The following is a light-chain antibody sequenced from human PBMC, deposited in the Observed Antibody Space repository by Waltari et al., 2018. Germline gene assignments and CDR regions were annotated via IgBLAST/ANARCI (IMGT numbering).Light chain of an antibody. Sequence: EVLMTQSPATLPVSPGERVTLSCRASQNIHDNLAWYQQKPGQAPRLLIYGVSTRATAIPARFRGSGSGTEFTLTISSLQSEDLAIYYCQQYNKWPPLTFGGGTKVEIK. CDR1: QNIHDN. J-gene: IGKJ4*01. CDR2: GVS. V-gene: IGKV3-15*01. CDR3: QQYNKWPPLT.